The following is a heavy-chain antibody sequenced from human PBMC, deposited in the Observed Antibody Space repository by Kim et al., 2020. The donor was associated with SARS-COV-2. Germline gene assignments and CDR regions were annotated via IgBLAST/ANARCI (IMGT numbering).Heavy chain of an antibody. CDR3: ARGRVTYPGYPGLRKDNWFDP. CDR1: GGSFSGYY. CDR2: INHSGST. Sequence: SETLSLTCAVYGGSFSGYYWSWIRQPPGKGLEWIGEINHSGSTNYNPSLKSRVTISVDTSKNQFSLKLSSVTAADTAVYYCARGRVTYPGYPGLRKDNWFDPWGQGTLVTVSS. D-gene: IGHD3-16*01. V-gene: IGHV4-34*01. J-gene: IGHJ5*02.